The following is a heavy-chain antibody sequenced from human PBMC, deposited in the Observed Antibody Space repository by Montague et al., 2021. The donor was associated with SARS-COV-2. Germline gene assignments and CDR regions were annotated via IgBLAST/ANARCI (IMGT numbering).Heavy chain of an antibody. D-gene: IGHD1-14*01. Sequence: SETLSLTCTVSGASVGSSGWGWIRQSPGKGLEWIGYFYSVGSTDYNPSLKSRATISRDTSKNQFSLKVRSVTAADTAVYYCARETMTADAFDIWGQGTMVTVSS. CDR3: ARETMTADAFDI. CDR1: GASVGSSG. V-gene: IGHV4-59*02. J-gene: IGHJ3*02. CDR2: FYSVGST.